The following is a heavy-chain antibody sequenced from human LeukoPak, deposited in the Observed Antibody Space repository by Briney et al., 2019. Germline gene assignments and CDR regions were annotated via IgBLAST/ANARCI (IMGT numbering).Heavy chain of an antibody. V-gene: IGHV4-39*07. Sequence: SETLSLTCTVSGGAISSNNYYWGWVRQPPGKGLEWIATISYSGRTYYNPSLTSQVTISVDTSKNQFSLKLSSVTAADTAVYYCARLVSGIAGVDYWGQGTLVTVSS. CDR2: ISYSGRT. J-gene: IGHJ4*02. CDR1: GGAISSNNYY. CDR3: ARLVSGIAGVDY. D-gene: IGHD6-13*01.